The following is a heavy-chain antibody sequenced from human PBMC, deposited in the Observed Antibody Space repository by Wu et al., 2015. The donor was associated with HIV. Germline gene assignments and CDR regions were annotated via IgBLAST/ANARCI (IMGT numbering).Heavy chain of an antibody. CDR2: INPKNGDT. Sequence: QVQLVQSGAEVKKPGASVKVSCQAFGYSFTGNYMHWVRQAPGQGLEWMGWINPKNGDTNFAQNFQGRVTMTSDTSISTVYLELRTLRSDDTAVYFCARDRNIWFGQLMAYGMDVWGQGTTVTVSS. CDR1: GYSFTGNY. CDR3: ARDRNIWFGQLMAYGMDV. J-gene: IGHJ6*02. D-gene: IGHD3-10*01. V-gene: IGHV1-2*02.